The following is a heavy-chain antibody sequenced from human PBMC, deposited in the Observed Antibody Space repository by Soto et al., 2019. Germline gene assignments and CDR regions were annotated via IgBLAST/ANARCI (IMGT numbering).Heavy chain of an antibody. D-gene: IGHD1-1*01. CDR1: GYSFTSYW. CDR2: IYPGDSDT. J-gene: IGHJ4*02. V-gene: IGHV5-51*01. Sequence: PGEALKISCKGSGYSFTSYWIGWVRQMPGKGLEWMGIIYPGDSDTRYSPSFQGQVTISADKSISTAYLQWSSLKDSDNAMYYCARGNVEMVAELDYWGQGTLVTVSS. CDR3: ARGNVEMVAELDY.